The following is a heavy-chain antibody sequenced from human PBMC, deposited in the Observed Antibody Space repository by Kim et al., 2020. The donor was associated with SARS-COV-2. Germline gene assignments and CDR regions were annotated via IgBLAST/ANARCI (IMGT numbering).Heavy chain of an antibody. V-gene: IGHV3-23*02. CDR3: TTVFGECYVGTYVFGV. Sequence: SVTDRFTISRDNSKNPVYLQMTSLRIEDTAVYYCTTVFGECYVGTYVFGVWGQGTTVTVSS. J-gene: IGHJ3*01. D-gene: IGHD3-10*01.